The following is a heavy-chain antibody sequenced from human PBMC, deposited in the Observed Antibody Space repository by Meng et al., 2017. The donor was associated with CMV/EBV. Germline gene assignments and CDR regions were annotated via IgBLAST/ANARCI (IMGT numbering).Heavy chain of an antibody. CDR1: GFTFSSHA. CDR2: IYSGGSST. D-gene: IGHD3-3*01. CDR3: ATHPANYDFWSGYIN. Sequence: GGSLRLSCAASGFTFSSHAMSWVRQAPGKGLEWVSVIYSGGSSTYYADSVKGRFTISRDNSKNTLNLQMNSLRAEDTAVYYCATHPANYDFWSGYINWGQGTLVTVSS. V-gene: IGHV3-23*03. J-gene: IGHJ4*02.